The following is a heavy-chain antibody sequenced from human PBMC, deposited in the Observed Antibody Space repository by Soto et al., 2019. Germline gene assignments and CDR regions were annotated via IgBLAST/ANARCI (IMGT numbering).Heavy chain of an antibody. CDR2: ISGSGGST. J-gene: IGHJ4*02. CDR3: AKDVGVATIPYYFDY. V-gene: IGHV3-23*01. Sequence: GGSLRLSCAASGFTFSSYAMSWVRQAPGKGLEWVSAISGSGGSTYYADSVKGRFTISRDNSKNTLYLQMNSLRAEDTAVYYCAKDVGVATIPYYFDYWGQGTLVTVSS. CDR1: GFTFSSYA. D-gene: IGHD5-12*01.